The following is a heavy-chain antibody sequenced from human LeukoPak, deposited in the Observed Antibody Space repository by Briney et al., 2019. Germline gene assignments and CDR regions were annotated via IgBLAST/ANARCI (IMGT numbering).Heavy chain of an antibody. D-gene: IGHD3-22*01. CDR1: GASISSGSYY. Sequence: SQTLSLTCTVSGASISSGSYYWSWIRQPAGKGLEWIGRIYTSGSTNYNPSLKSRVTMSVDTSKNQFSLKLSSVTAADTAVYYCARDRSSGYYGYYMDVWGKGTTVTISS. J-gene: IGHJ6*03. CDR3: ARDRSSGYYGYYMDV. CDR2: IYTSGST. V-gene: IGHV4-61*02.